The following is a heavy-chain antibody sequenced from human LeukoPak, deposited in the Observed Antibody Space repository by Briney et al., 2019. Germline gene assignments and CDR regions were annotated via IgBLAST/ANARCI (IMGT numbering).Heavy chain of an antibody. V-gene: IGHV1-46*01. CDR2: INPSGGST. J-gene: IGHJ6*02. D-gene: IGHD4-17*01. CDR3: ARGPLTTVTTPYYYYGMDV. Sequence: GASVKVSCKASGYTFTSYYMHWVRQAPGQGLEWMGIINPSGGSTSYAQKFQGRVTMTRDTSTSTVYMELNSLRAADTAVYYCARGPLTTVTTPYYYYGMDVWGQGTTVTVSS. CDR1: GYTFTSYY.